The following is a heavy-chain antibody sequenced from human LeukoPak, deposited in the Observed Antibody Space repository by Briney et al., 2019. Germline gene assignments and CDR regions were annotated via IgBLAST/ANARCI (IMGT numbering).Heavy chain of an antibody. CDR3: ARTTRSEYYYGMDV. CDR2: IYHSGRT. V-gene: IGHV4-4*02. D-gene: IGHD1-14*01. Sequence: SETLSLTCAVSGGSISSSNWWSWVRQPPGKGLEWIGEIYHSGRTYYNPSLKSRVTISVDTSKNQFSLNLSSVTAADTAVYYCARTTRSEYYYGMDVWGQGATVTVSS. J-gene: IGHJ6*02. CDR1: GGSISSSNW.